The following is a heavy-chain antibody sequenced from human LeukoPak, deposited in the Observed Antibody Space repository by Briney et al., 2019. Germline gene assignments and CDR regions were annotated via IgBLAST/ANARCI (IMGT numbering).Heavy chain of an antibody. CDR1: RFTLGNYA. D-gene: IGHD3-22*01. CDR3: ARDEYYGSSGSDAFDI. J-gene: IGHJ3*02. CDR2: ISNDGNDK. V-gene: IGHV3-30-3*01. Sequence: GGSLRLSCAASRFTLGNYAMHWVCQAPGKGLEWVAVISNDGNDKYHADSVKGRFTISRDNPRNTLYLQMNSLRTEDTAVYYCARDEYYGSSGSDAFDIWGQGTMVTVSS.